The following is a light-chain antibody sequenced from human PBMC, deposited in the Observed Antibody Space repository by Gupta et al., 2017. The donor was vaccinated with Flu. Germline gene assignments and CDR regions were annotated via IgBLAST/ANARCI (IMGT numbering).Light chain of an antibody. CDR2: GAS. Sequence: EIVMTQFPATLSVSPGERATLSCSASQSVSSYLDWYQQKPGQAPRPLIYGASTRATGIPARFSGSGSGTEFTLTISSLQSEDFAVYYCQQYSNWPPWTFGQGTKVEIK. J-gene: IGKJ1*01. CDR3: QQYSNWPPWT. CDR1: QSVSSY. V-gene: IGKV3-15*01.